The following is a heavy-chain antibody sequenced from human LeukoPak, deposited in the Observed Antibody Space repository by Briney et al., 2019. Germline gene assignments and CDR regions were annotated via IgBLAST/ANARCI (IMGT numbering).Heavy chain of an antibody. CDR3: ARPGVGATYAFDI. V-gene: IGHV4-59*08. CDR1: FGAIISYY. Sequence: SETLSLTCTVAFGAIISYYWGWIRQPPGKGLEWIGYIYYSGSTNYNPSLKSRVTISVDTSKNQFSLNLSSVTDADTAVYYCARPGVGATYAFDIWGQGTMVTVSS. CDR2: IYYSGST. D-gene: IGHD1-26*01. J-gene: IGHJ3*02.